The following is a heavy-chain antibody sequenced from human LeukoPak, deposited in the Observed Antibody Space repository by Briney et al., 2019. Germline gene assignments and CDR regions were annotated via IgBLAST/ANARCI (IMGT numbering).Heavy chain of an antibody. V-gene: IGHV1-24*01. CDR3: ATSIPYRGYDVAAFVI. Sequence: ASVKVSCKVSGYTLTELSMHWVRRAPGKGLEWMGGFDPEDGETIYAQKFQGRVTMTEDTSTDTAYLELSSLRSEDTAVYYIATSIPYRGYDVAAFVIWGEGRMVTVSS. J-gene: IGHJ3*02. CDR2: FDPEDGET. CDR1: GYTLTELS. D-gene: IGHD5-12*01.